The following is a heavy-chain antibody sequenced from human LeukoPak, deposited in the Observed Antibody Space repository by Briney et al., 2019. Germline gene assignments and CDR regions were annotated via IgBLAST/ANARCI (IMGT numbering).Heavy chain of an antibody. CDR3: ARDSDSGSYHGAFDT. D-gene: IGHD1-26*01. CDR1: GFTFSSYG. Sequence: GGSLRLSCAASGFTFSSYGMHWVRQAPGKGLEWVAVIWYDGSNKYYADSVKGRFTISRDNSKNTLYLQMNSLRAEDTAVYYCARDSDSGSYHGAFDTWGQGTMVTVSS. CDR2: IWYDGSNK. V-gene: IGHV3-33*01. J-gene: IGHJ3*02.